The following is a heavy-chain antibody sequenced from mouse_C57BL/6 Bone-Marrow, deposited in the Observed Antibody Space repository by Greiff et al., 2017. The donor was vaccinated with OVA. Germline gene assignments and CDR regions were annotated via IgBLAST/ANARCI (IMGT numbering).Heavy chain of an antibody. CDR3: ARYGYLYAMDY. D-gene: IGHD2-2*01. CDR2: INTDGGST. CDR1: EYEFPSHD. J-gene: IGHJ4*01. Sequence: EVQLVEPGGGLVQPGASLKLSCESNEYEFPSHDMSWVRKTPEKGLELVAAINTDGGSTYYPDTMERRFIISRDNTKKTLYLQMSSLRSEDTALYYCARYGYLYAMDYWGQGTSVTVSS. V-gene: IGHV5-2*01.